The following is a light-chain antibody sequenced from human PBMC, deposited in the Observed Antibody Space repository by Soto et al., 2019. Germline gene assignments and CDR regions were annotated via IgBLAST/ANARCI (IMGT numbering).Light chain of an antibody. CDR3: QQYESFPLT. CDR1: QGINKF. CDR2: TAS. V-gene: IGKV1-16*01. J-gene: IGKJ4*01. Sequence: DIQMTQSPSSLSAFVGDSVTITCRASQGINKFLAWFQQKPGTAPKSLISTASRLQSGVPSRFSGSGSGTHFTLTINNLQPEDFATYYCQQYESFPLTFGGGTRVEIK.